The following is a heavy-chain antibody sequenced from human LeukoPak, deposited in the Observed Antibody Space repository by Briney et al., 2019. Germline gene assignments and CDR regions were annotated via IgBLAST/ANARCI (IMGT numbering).Heavy chain of an antibody. V-gene: IGHV3-23*01. CDR2: ISGSGGSP. D-gene: IGHD3-22*01. CDR3: AKPHYYYDTRRYSAGDH. CDR1: GFTFSSYA. Sequence: GGSLRLSCAASGFTFSSYAMSWVRQAPGKGLEWLSDISGSGGSPYYADSVKGRFTISRDNSKNTLYLQMNSLRAEDTAVYYCAKPHYYYDTRRYSAGDHWGQGTLVTVS. J-gene: IGHJ4*02.